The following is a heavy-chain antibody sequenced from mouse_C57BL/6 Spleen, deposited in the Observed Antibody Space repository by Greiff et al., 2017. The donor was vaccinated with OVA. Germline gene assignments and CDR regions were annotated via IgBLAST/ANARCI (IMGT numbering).Heavy chain of an antibody. CDR3: ARRGVDWRYFDV. V-gene: IGHV1-55*01. Sequence: QVQLQQPGAELVKPGASVKMSCKASGYTFTSYWITWVKQRPGQGLEWIGDIYPGSGSTNYNEKFKSKATLTVDTSSSTAYMQLSSLTSEDSAVYYCARRGVDWRYFDVWGTGTTVTVSS. J-gene: IGHJ1*03. CDR1: GYTFTSYW. CDR2: IYPGSGST. D-gene: IGHD4-1*01.